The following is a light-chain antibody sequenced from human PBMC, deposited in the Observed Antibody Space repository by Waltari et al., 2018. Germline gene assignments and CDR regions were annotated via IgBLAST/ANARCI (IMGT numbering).Light chain of an antibody. Sequence: EIVLTQSPATLSLSPGERATLSCRASHSVNWYLAWYQQRPGQAPRLLIYDASNRATGIPARFRGSGSDTDFTLTISSLQPEDSAVYYCQQRRNWPLTFGGGTKVEIK. J-gene: IGKJ4*01. CDR3: QQRRNWPLT. CDR2: DAS. V-gene: IGKV3-11*01. CDR1: HSVNWY.